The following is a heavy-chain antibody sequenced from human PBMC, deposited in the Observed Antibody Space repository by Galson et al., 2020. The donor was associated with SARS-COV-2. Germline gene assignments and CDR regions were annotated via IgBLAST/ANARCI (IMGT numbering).Heavy chain of an antibody. V-gene: IGHV3-30*18. CDR2: ISYDGSNK. Sequence: TGGSLRLACAASGFTFSSYCMHCVRQAPGKGLEWVAVISYDGSNKYYANSAKGRFTSSRDNSKNTLYLQMNSMRAEDTAVYYCAKEGWIQLWVGGNWYFDLWGQGTLVTVSS. CDR3: AKEGWIQLWVGGNWYFDL. CDR1: GFTFSSYC. J-gene: IGHJ2*01. D-gene: IGHD5-18*01.